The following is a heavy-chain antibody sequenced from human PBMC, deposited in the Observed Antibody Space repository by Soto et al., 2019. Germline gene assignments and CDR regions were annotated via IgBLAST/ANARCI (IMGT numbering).Heavy chain of an antibody. D-gene: IGHD3-16*01. CDR1: VGTFSNYA. CDR2: NTPIFGSA. Sequence: QVQLVQSGAEVKKPGSSVKVSCKASVGTFSNYAINWVRQSPGQGLEWMGGNTPIFGSANYAQKFQGRVTIIADKSTNTVYMELSSLRSEDTAVYYCANREAGGYYYHGMDVWGQGTTVTVSS. V-gene: IGHV1-69*06. CDR3: ANREAGGYYYHGMDV. J-gene: IGHJ6*02.